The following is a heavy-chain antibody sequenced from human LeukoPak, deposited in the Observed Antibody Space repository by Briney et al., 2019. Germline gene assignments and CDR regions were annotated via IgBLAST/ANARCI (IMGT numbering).Heavy chain of an antibody. Sequence: GGSLRLSCAASGFTFSRNSMNWVRQAPGKGLEWVANIKQDGSEGYYVDSVKGRFTISRDNAKNSLYLQMNSLRAEDTAVYYCARDIRLYCSGGSCGGYYFDYWGQGTLVTVSS. CDR1: GFTFSRNS. CDR2: IKQDGSEG. CDR3: ARDIRLYCSGGSCGGYYFDY. J-gene: IGHJ4*02. V-gene: IGHV3-7*01. D-gene: IGHD2-15*01.